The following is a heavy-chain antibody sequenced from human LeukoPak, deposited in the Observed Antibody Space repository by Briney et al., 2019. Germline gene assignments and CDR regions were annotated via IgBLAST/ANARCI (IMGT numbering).Heavy chain of an antibody. CDR3: AKSAPRLTMIVVVITIPYFDY. CDR2: ISGSGGST. CDR1: GFTFSSYA. V-gene: IGHV3-23*01. J-gene: IGHJ4*02. D-gene: IGHD3-22*01. Sequence: GGSLRLSCAASGFTFSSYAMSWVRQAPGKGLEWVSAISGSGGSTYYADSVKGRFTIPRDNSKNTLYLQMNSLRAEDTAVYYCAKSAPRLTMIVVVITIPYFDYWGQGTLVTVSS.